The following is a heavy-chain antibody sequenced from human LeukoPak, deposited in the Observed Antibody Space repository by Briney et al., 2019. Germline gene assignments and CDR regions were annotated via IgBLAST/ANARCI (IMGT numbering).Heavy chain of an antibody. CDR1: VFTFNTYA. D-gene: IGHD5-24*01. CDR3: AKDRNAWPTNFDS. Sequence: GGSLRLSCAASVFTFNTYAVNWVRQAPGKGLEWVSAISSSGGTTYFADSVKGRFSISIDNSKNTLYLRMNSLRAEDTAIYYCAKDRNAWPTNFDSWGQGTLVTVSA. V-gene: IGHV3-23*01. CDR2: ISSSGGTT. J-gene: IGHJ4*02.